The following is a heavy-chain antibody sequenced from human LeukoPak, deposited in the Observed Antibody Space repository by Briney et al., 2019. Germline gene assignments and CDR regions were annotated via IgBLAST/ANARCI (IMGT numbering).Heavy chain of an antibody. CDR1: GYTFTGYY. CDR3: ARAERYSSGWYESLQLNYFDY. CDR2: INPNSGGT. V-gene: IGHV1-2*02. J-gene: IGHJ4*02. D-gene: IGHD6-19*01. Sequence: GASVKASRKASGYTFTGYYMHWVRQAPGQGLEWMGWINPNSGGTNYAQKFQGRVTMTRDTSISTAYMELSRLRSDDTAVYYCARAERYSSGWYESLQLNYFDYWGQGTLVTVSS.